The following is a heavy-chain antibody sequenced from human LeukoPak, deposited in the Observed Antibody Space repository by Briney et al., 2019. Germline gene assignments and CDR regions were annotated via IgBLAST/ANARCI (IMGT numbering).Heavy chain of an antibody. CDR2: ISSSGSTI. Sequence: GGSLRLSCAAAGFTLRTYVIHWVRQAPGKGLEWVSYISSSGSTIYYADSVKGRFTISRDNAKNSLYLQMNSLRAEDTAVYYCARDRDRRGNLYFDYWGQGTLVTVSS. J-gene: IGHJ4*02. V-gene: IGHV3-48*03. CDR1: GFTLRTYV. CDR3: ARDRDRRGNLYFDY. D-gene: IGHD3-16*01.